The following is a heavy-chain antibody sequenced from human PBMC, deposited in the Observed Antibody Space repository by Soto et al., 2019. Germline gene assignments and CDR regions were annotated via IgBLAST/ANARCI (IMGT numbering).Heavy chain of an antibody. J-gene: IGHJ4*02. CDR1: GFTFSSYS. CDR2: IGSSSSYI. V-gene: IGHV3-21*01. CDR3: ARGKQPDY. D-gene: IGHD6-13*01. Sequence: PGGSLRLSCAASGFTFSSYSMNWVRQAPGKGLEWVSSIGSSSSYIYYADSVKGRFTISRDNAKNSLYLQMNSLRAEDTAVYYCARGKQPDYWGQGTLVTVSS.